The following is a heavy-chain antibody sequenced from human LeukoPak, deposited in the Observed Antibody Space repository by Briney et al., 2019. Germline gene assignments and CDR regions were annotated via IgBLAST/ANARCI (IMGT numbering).Heavy chain of an antibody. CDR3: ARDGVYYGSGSYSPLYYYYYGMDV. V-gene: IGHV3-7*01. CDR1: GFTFSSYS. J-gene: IGHJ6*02. Sequence: GGSLRLSCAASGFTFSSYSMNWVRQAPGKGLEWVANIKQDGSEKYYVDSVKGRFTISRDNAKNSLYLQMNSLRAEDTAVYYCARDGVYYGSGSYSPLYYYYYGMDVWGQGTTVTVSS. D-gene: IGHD3-10*01. CDR2: IKQDGSEK.